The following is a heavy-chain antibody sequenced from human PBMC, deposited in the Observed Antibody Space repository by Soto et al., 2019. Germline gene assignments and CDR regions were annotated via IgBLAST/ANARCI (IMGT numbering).Heavy chain of an antibody. D-gene: IGHD6-13*01. V-gene: IGHV4-4*02. CDR1: GGSISSSNW. Sequence: SETLSLTCAVSGGSISSSNWWSWVRQPPGKGLEWIGEIYHSGSTNYNPSLKSRVTISVDKSKNQFSLKLSSVTAADTAVYYCARAAMGGSSWPFDYWGQGTLVTVSS. CDR2: IYHSGST. CDR3: ARAAMGGSSWPFDY. J-gene: IGHJ4*02.